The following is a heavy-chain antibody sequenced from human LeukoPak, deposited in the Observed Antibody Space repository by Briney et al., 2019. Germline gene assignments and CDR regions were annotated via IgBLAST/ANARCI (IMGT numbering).Heavy chain of an antibody. V-gene: IGHV4-59*08. CDR1: GGSISSYY. J-gene: IGHJ5*02. D-gene: IGHD6-13*01. CDR2: IYYSGST. CDR3: ARRYSSSSSCWFDP. Sequence: SETLSLTCTVSGGSISSYYWSWIRQPPGKGLEWIGYIYYSGSTNYNPSLKSRVTISVDTSKNQFSLKLSSVTAADTAVYYCARRYSSSSSCWFDPWGQGTLVTVSS.